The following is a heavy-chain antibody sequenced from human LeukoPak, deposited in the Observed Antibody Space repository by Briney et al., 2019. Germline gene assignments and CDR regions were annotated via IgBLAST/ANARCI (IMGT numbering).Heavy chain of an antibody. J-gene: IGHJ4*02. D-gene: IGHD6-19*01. CDR3: ARGYLVSSGWYAPLGY. V-gene: IGHV3-30*04. CDR1: GFTFSNYA. CDR2: ISYDGSDK. Sequence: GRSLRLSCAASGFTFSNYAMHWVRQAPGKGLEWVAAISYDGSDKYYADSVKGRFTISRDNSKNTLYLQMNSLRAEDTAVYYCARGYLVSSGWYAPLGYWGQGTLVTVSS.